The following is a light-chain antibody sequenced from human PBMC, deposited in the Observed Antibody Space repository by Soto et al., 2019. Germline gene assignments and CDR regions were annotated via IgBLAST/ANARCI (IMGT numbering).Light chain of an antibody. V-gene: IGKV3-20*01. CDR3: QQFSSYPLT. Sequence: EFVLTQSPGTLSLSPGERATLSCRASQTVRNNYLAWYQQKHGQAPRLLIYDASSRATGIPDRFSGGWSGTDFTLTISRLEPEDFAVYCCQQFSSYPLTFGGGTKVEIK. J-gene: IGKJ4*01. CDR2: DAS. CDR1: QTVRNNY.